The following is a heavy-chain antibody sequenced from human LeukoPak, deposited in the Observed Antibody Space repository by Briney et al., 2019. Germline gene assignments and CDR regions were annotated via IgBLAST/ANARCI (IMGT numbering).Heavy chain of an antibody. J-gene: IGHJ4*02. D-gene: IGHD3-22*01. CDR2: ISGGST. Sequence: GGSLRLSCAASGFTVSSNEMSWVRQAPGKGLEWVSSISGGSTYYADSRKGRFTISRDNSKNTLYLQMNSLRAEDTAVYYCAKAPYYYDSSGYIDYWGQGTLVTVSS. V-gene: IGHV3-38-3*01. CDR1: GFTVSSNE. CDR3: AKAPYYYDSSGYIDY.